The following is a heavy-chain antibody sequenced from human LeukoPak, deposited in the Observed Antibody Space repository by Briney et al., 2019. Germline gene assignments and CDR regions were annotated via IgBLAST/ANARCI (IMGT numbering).Heavy chain of an antibody. CDR2: ISGSGGST. CDR1: GFTFSSYA. J-gene: IGHJ4*02. D-gene: IGHD4-17*01. Sequence: PGGSLRLSCAASGFTFSSYAMSWVRQAPGKGLEWVSAISGSGGSTYYTDSVKGRFTISRDNSKNTLYLQMNSLRAEDTAVYYCAKVVSQTVTFDYWGQGTLVTVSS. CDR3: AKVVSQTVTFDY. V-gene: IGHV3-23*01.